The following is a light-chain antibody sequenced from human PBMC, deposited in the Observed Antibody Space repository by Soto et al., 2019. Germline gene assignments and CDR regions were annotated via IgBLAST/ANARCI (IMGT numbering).Light chain of an antibody. CDR3: SSSAGIYHYLV. J-gene: IGLJ3*02. CDR2: EVN. CDR1: SSDIGGYNS. V-gene: IGLV2-8*01. Sequence: QSALTQPPSASGSPGQSVTISCTGTSSDIGGYNSVSWYQQQPGKAPRLMIYEVNKRPSGVPDRFSGSKSGYTASLTVSGLQTEDEAFYYCSSSAGIYHYLVFGGGTKLTVL.